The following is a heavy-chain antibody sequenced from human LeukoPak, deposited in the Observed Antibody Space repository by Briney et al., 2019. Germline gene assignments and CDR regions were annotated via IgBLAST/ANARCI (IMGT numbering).Heavy chain of an antibody. CDR1: GFTFSNSI. V-gene: IGHV3-23*01. Sequence: GGSLRLSCAGSGFTFSNSILSWVRQAPGKGLEWLSTFSGNDGYTYYADSVKGRFTISRDNSKNTVYLQMNSLRAEDTANYYCAKRSTGHYFDSWGQGTLVTVSS. J-gene: IGHJ4*02. CDR2: FSGNDGYT. D-gene: IGHD2-2*01. CDR3: AKRSTGHYFDS.